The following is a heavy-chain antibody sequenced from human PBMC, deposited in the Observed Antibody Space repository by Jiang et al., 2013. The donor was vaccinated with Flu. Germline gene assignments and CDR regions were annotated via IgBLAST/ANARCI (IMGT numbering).Heavy chain of an antibody. D-gene: IGHD3-22*01. J-gene: IGHJ6*02. CDR3: ARGGMLYFDITGYYDALDV. CDR2: VSTSSGNT. CDR1: GYTFTNNG. Sequence: GAEVKKPGASVKVSCQASGYTFTNNGICWVRQAPGAGLEWMGWVSTSSGNTYYIQTLQGRVSMTTDTSTNTAYMELRSLGSDDTAVYYCARGGMLYFDITGYYDALDVWGQGTTVTVSS. V-gene: IGHV1-18*01.